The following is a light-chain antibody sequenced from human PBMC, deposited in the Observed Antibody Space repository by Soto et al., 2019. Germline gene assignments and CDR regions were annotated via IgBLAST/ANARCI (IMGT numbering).Light chain of an antibody. J-gene: IGKJ2*01. V-gene: IGKV3-20*01. CDR2: GAF. CDR3: QRYGTSRET. Sequence: EIVLTQAPGTLSLSPGERATLSCRASESVTSNQLAWYQQKPGQAPRLLIYGAFIRASGIPDRFSGSGSGTDFTLTISALEPEDFAVYYWQRYGTSRETFGQGTKLEIK. CDR1: ESVTSNQ.